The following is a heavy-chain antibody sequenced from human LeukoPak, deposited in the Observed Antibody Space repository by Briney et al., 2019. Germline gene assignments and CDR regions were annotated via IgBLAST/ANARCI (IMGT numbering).Heavy chain of an antibody. CDR2: ISTGGDNT. CDR1: GFTFSRYA. D-gene: IGHD6-13*01. J-gene: IGHJ6*01. V-gene: IGHV3-21*05. CDR3: ARVNSWQQMVVYYYYGMDG. Sequence: GRSLTLACAPAGFTFSRYAMNCVRQAPENWLEWVSYISTGGDNTFYADSLTGPFSVSRDNSKHLLCLQMGSLIAADTCMYDCARVNSWQQMVVYYYYGMDGWGQATTVTVSS.